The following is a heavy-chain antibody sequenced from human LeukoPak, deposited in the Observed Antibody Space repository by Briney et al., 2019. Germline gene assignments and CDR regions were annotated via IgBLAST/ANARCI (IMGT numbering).Heavy chain of an antibody. D-gene: IGHD3-9*01. V-gene: IGHV3-23*01. J-gene: IGHJ4*02. Sequence: PGGSLRLSCAVSGFTFTDYAMTWVRQAPGKGLEWVSAISGSGGSTYYADSVKGRFTISRDNSKNTLYLQMNSLRAEDTAVYYCAKASLRYFDRGHRRVFDYWGQGTLVTVSS. CDR3: AKASLRYFDRGHRRVFDY. CDR1: GFTFTDYA. CDR2: ISGSGGST.